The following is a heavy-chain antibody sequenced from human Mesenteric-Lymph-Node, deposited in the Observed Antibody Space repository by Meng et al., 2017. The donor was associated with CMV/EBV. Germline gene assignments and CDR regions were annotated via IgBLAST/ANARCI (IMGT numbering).Heavy chain of an antibody. CDR3: ARVAGPIDF. V-gene: IGHV3-23*01. D-gene: IGHD6-19*01. J-gene: IGHJ4*02. Sequence: ETLSLTCAASGFTFSSYAMSWVRQAPGKGLEWVARINTGGSITSYADSVRGRFSISRDNSENTLSLQLNTVRPEDTAVYYCARVAGPIDFWGQGTLVTVSS. CDR2: INTGGSIT. CDR1: GFTFSSYA.